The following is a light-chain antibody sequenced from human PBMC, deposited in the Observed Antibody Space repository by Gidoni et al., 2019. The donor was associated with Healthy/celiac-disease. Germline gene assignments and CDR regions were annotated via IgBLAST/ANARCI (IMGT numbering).Light chain of an antibody. V-gene: IGKV3-11*01. CDR1: QSVSSY. CDR2: DAS. CDR3: QQRSNWPLMYT. Sequence: EIVLTQSPATLSLSPGERATLSCRASQSVSSYLAWYQQKPGQAPRLLIYDASNRATGIPARFSGSGSGTDFTLTISSLEPEDFAVYYCQQRSNWPLMYTFXQXTKLEIK. J-gene: IGKJ2*01.